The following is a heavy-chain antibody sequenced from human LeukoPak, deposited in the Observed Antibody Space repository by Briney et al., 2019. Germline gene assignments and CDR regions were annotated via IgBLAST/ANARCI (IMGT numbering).Heavy chain of an antibody. D-gene: IGHD3-22*01. V-gene: IGHV4-4*02. CDR3: ARGLYDSSGYSDY. CDR1: GGSISSSNW. CDR2: IYHSGST. J-gene: IGHJ4*02. Sequence: SGTLSLTCAVSGGSISSSNWWSWVRQPPGKGLEWIGEIYHSGSTNYNPSLKSRVTMSVDTSKNQFSLKLNSVTAADTAVYYCARGLYDSSGYSDYWGQGTLVTVSS.